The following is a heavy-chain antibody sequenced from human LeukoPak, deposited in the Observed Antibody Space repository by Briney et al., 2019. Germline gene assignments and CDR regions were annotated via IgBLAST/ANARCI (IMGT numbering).Heavy chain of an antibody. CDR2: ISSSSSTI. Sequence: GGSLRLPCAASGFTFSSYSMTWVRQAPGKGLEWVSYISSSSSTIYYADSVKGRFTISRDNAKNSLYLQMNSLRAEDTAVYYCARDLTSGSYYYGMDVWGQGTTVTVSS. J-gene: IGHJ6*02. CDR3: ARDLTSGSYYYGMDV. D-gene: IGHD1-14*01. CDR1: GFTFSSYS. V-gene: IGHV3-48*01.